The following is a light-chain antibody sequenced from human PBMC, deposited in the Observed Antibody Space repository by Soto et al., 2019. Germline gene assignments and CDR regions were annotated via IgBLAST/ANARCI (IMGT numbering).Light chain of an antibody. CDR2: AVS. J-gene: IGLJ1*01. CDR1: SSDIGSYDH. CDR3: ISYTDRQSYL. V-gene: IGLV2-14*03. Sequence: QSVLTQPASVSGSPGQSITISCSGTSSDIGSYDHVAWYQQFPGKSPKLIIYAVSDRPSGVSDRFSGSKSGISASLTISGHQTEDEADYYCISYTDRQSYLFGTGTKVTVL.